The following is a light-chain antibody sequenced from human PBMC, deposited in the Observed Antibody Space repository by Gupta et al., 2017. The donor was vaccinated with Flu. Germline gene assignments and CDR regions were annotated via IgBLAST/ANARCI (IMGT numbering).Light chain of an antibody. CDR2: AAF. V-gene: IGKV1-39*01. CDR3: QQSSLSPLT. J-gene: IGKJ1*01. Sequence: DIQVTQSPSSLSASVGDRVTITCRASQSIGNYLNWYQQMPERAPKLLIYAAFTLQSGVPSRFSGSGSGTDFTLTISSLQPEDFGTYWCQQSSLSPLTFGQGTTVEIK. CDR1: QSIGNY.